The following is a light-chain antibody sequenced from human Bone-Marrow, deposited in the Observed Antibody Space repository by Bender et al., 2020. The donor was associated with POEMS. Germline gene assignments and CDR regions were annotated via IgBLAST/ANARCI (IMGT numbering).Light chain of an antibody. Sequence: QSALTQPAYVSGSPGQSITISCTATSSAVGGPTYVSWYQQLPGKAPKLLIFGVSTRPSGVSDRFSGSKSCHTASLTISGLQADEEGDYYCSSYTSSSTLVFGGGTRLTVL. CDR3: SSYTSSSTLV. CDR2: GVS. CDR1: SSAVGGPTY. J-gene: IGLJ2*01. V-gene: IGLV2-14*03.